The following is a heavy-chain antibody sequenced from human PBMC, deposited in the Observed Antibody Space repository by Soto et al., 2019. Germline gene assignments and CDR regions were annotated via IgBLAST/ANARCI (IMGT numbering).Heavy chain of an antibody. D-gene: IGHD3-16*02. J-gene: IGHJ4*02. V-gene: IGHV4-39*01. CDR3: ARQFLRRPFGRLFVTAFDS. Sequence: SETLSLTCDVSGDSLSSNSYYWAWIRQPPGRGLEWIGSVSSSRTTFYNPSLKARLNMSVDTSKNGFSLTLRPLTAADIAVFYFARQFLRRPFGRLFVTAFDSWGQGSLVTVSS. CDR2: VSSSRTT. CDR1: GDSLSSNSYY.